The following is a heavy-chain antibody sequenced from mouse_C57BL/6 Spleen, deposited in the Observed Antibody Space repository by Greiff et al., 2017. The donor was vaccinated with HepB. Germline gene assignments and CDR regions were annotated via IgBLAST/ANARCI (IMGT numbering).Heavy chain of an antibody. J-gene: IGHJ3*01. CDR3: AREWTMGLRRRGFAY. CDR1: GYTFTSYW. D-gene: IGHD2-4*01. V-gene: IGHV1-50*01. CDR2: IDPSDSYT. Sequence: QLQQPGAELVKPGASVKLSCKASGYTFTSYWMQWVKQRPGQGLEWIGEIDPSDSYTNYNQKFKGKATLTVDTSSSTAYMQLSSLTSEDSAVYYCAREWTMGLRRRGFAYWGQGTLVTVSA.